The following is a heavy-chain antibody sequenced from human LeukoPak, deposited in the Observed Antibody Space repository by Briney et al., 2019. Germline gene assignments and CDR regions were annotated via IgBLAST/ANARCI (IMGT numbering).Heavy chain of an antibody. Sequence: ASVKVSCKASGYTFTGYYTHWVRQAPGQGLEWMGWINPNSGGTNYAQKFQGWVTMTRDTSISTAYMELSRLRSDDTAVYYCVAGVAVAAFDIWGQGTMVTVSS. V-gene: IGHV1-2*04. D-gene: IGHD6-19*01. CDR1: GYTFTGYY. CDR2: INPNSGGT. CDR3: VAGVAVAAFDI. J-gene: IGHJ3*02.